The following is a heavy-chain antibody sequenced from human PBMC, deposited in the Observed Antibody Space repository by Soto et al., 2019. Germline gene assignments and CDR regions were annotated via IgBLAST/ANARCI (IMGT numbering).Heavy chain of an antibody. CDR3: ARVKSPDSSSWNDHWFDP. CDR2: IYYSGST. V-gene: IGHV4-39*01. D-gene: IGHD6-13*01. Sequence: PSETLSLTCTVSGGSISSSSYYWGWIRQPPGKGLEWIGSIYYSGSTYYNPSLKSRVTISVDTSKNQFSLKLSSVTAADTAVYYCARVKSPDSSSWNDHWFDPWGQGTLVTVSS. J-gene: IGHJ5*02. CDR1: GGSISSSSYY.